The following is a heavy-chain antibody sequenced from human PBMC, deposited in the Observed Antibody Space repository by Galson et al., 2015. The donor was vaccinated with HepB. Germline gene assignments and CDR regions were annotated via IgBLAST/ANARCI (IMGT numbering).Heavy chain of an antibody. CDR2: VKQSGSP. J-gene: IGHJ4*02. CDR3: ARVIIGNRAFDY. V-gene: IGHV4-34*01. Sequence: SETLSLTCAVYGESFSEFYWSWIRQSPGKGLEWIGEVKQSGSPNYNPSLKSRVTISVDTSKNQFSLKMNSVTAADTAVYYCARVIIGNRAFDYWGQGTPVTVSS. D-gene: IGHD2/OR15-2a*01. CDR1: GESFSEFY.